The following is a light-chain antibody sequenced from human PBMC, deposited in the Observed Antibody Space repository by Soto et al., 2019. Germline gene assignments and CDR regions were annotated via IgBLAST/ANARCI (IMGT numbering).Light chain of an antibody. Sequence: DIVLTQSPAPLSLSPGERATLSCRASQSVSSYLAWYQQKPGQAPRLLIYDASNRATGIPARFSGSGSGTDFTLTVSSLEPEDVAVYYCQQRSNWPITFGQGTRLEIK. J-gene: IGKJ5*01. CDR2: DAS. CDR3: QQRSNWPIT. V-gene: IGKV3-11*01. CDR1: QSVSSY.